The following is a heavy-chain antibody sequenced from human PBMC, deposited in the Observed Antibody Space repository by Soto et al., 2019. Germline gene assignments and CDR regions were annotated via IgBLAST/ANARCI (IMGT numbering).Heavy chain of an antibody. CDR1: RFSFTNAW. CDR2: IKSKTDGGTA. J-gene: IGHJ6*02. Sequence: EVQLVESGGGFGQPGGSLRLSCVASRFSFTNAWMGWVRQAPGKGPEWVGRIKSKTDGGTADYAAPVKGRFTISRDDSQNTLHLHMDSLKTEDTALYHCSTDIGIYGLDIWGQGTTVTVSS. CDR3: STDIGIYGLDI. D-gene: IGHD1-26*01. V-gene: IGHV3-15*01.